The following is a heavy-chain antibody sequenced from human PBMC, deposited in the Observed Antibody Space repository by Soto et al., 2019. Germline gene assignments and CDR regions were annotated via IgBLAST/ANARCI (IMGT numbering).Heavy chain of an antibody. CDR1: DGSFSGYY. Sequence: SETLSLTGTVYDGSFSGYYWNWIRHSPRKGLEWIGKVNHNGRNNYNPSLKSRVTISMDMSKNQFSLKLTSVTAADTAVYYCGRGGSSDGPVAFDFWGQGTMVTVSS. D-gene: IGHD6-19*01. CDR3: GRGGSSDGPVAFDF. CDR2: VNHNGRN. V-gene: IGHV4-34*01. J-gene: IGHJ3*01.